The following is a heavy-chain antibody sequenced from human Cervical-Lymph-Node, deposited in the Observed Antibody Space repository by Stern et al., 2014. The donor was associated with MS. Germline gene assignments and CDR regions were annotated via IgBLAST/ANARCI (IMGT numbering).Heavy chain of an antibody. CDR1: GFTFSSYG. Sequence: QVQLVESGGGVVQPGRSLTLTCAASGFTFSSYGLHWVRQAPGPGLEWVAVISYDGSNKSSADYAKGRFIITRDISTTTIYLYMNSLRAEDTAVYYCAKENPAAAGDFDYWGQGTLVTVSS. V-gene: IGHV3-30*18. CDR2: ISYDGSNK. J-gene: IGHJ4*02. CDR3: AKENPAAAGDFDY. D-gene: IGHD6-13*01.